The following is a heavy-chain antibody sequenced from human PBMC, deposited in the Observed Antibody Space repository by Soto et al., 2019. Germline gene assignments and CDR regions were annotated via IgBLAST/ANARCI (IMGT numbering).Heavy chain of an antibody. Sequence: ASVKVSCKASGGTFSSYAISWVRQAPGQGLEWMGGIIPIFGTANYAQKFQGRVTITADESTSTAYMELSSLRSEDTAVYYCARADLKGVVIPPPFDYWGQGTLVTVS. CDR2: IIPIFGTA. J-gene: IGHJ4*02. CDR3: ARADLKGVVIPPPFDY. CDR1: GGTFSSYA. V-gene: IGHV1-69*13. D-gene: IGHD3-3*01.